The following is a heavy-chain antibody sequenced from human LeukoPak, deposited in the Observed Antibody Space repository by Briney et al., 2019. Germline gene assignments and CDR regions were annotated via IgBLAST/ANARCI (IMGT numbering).Heavy chain of an antibody. J-gene: IGHJ4*02. V-gene: IGHV1-46*01. CDR3: AGVTVGATSFDY. D-gene: IGHD1-26*01. Sequence: ASVKVSCKASGYTFTSYYMHWVRQAPGQGLEWMGIINPSGGSTSYAQKFQGRVTMTRDTSTSTVYMELSSLRSEDTAVYYCAGVTVGATSFDYWGQGTLVTVSS. CDR2: INPSGGST. CDR1: GYTFTSYY.